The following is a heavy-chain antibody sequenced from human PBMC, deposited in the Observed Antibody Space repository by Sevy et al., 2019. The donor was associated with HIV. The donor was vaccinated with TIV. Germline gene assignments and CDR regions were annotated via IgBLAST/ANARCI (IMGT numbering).Heavy chain of an antibody. D-gene: IGHD3-10*01. Sequence: GGSLRLSCPPSGFTSGDYILTWVRQTPGKGLEWVGFIRSKTYRGTTEYAASVKGRFTISRDDSKNVAYLRMNSLKTEDTAVYYCTRTSYYYDSGSYYGMDVWGQGTTVTVSS. V-gene: IGHV3-49*04. CDR3: TRTSYYYDSGSYYGMDV. J-gene: IGHJ6*02. CDR1: GFTSGDYI. CDR2: IRSKTYRGTT.